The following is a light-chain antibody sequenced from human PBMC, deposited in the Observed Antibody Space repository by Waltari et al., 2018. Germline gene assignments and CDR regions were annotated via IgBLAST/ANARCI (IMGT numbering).Light chain of an antibody. J-gene: IGKJ4*01. CDR3: QHRSNWPLT. Sequence: EIVLTQSPGTLSLSPGERATLSCRASQSVSIYLAWYQQKPGQAPRLLIYDVSNRATCIPARFSGSVSGTDFTLTISSLEPEDFAVYYCQHRSNWPLTFGGGTKVEIK. V-gene: IGKV3-11*01. CDR2: DVS. CDR1: QSVSIY.